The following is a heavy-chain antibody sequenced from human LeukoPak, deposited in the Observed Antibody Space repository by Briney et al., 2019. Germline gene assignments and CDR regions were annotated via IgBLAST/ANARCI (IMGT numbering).Heavy chain of an antibody. J-gene: IGHJ4*02. V-gene: IGHV4-4*07. CDR3: ARGGASTWYFFGFDY. D-gene: IGHD6-13*01. Sequence: SETLSLTCTVSSGSINNYYWSWIRQPAGKGLEGIGRIYTNGSTHYNPSLKSRVTLSVDASENQFYLKLSSVTAADTAVYYCARGGASTWYFFGFDYWGQGTLVTVSS. CDR1: SGSINNYY. CDR2: IYTNGST.